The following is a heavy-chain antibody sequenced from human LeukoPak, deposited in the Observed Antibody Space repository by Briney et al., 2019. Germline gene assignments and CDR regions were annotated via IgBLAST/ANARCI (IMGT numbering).Heavy chain of an antibody. CDR3: AREHYYDSSGMGFDY. J-gene: IGHJ4*02. D-gene: IGHD3-22*01. CDR2: IYYSGST. V-gene: IGHV4-59*01. CDR1: GGSISSYY. Sequence: PSETLSLTCTVSGGSISSYYWSWIRQPPGKGLVWIGYIYYSGSTNYNPSLKSRVAISVDTSKNQFSLKLSSVTAADTAVYYCAREHYYDSSGMGFDYWGQGTLVTVSS.